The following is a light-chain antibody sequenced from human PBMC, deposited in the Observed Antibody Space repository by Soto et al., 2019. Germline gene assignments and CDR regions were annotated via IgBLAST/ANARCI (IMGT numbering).Light chain of an antibody. Sequence: QSALTQPPSASGSPGQSVTISCTGTSSDVGAYNFVSWYQQHPGKAPNLMIYDVSQRPSWVPDRFSASKSGNTASRTVSGLQAEDEADYYCSSHAGTNNPFVFGTGTKLTVL. CDR2: DVS. CDR1: SSDVGAYNF. J-gene: IGLJ1*01. CDR3: SSHAGTNNPFV. V-gene: IGLV2-8*01.